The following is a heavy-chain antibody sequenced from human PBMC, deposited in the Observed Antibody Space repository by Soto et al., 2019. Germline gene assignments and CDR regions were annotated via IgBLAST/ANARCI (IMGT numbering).Heavy chain of an antibody. J-gene: IGHJ6*02. Sequence: SISKHYCSGFRQPPGKGLEWIGYISYSGSTSYNPSLKSRLIISVDTSQNQVSLKLASVTAADTAVYYCLTQGFGPLHGLVDVWGQGTTVT. CDR1: SISKHY. V-gene: IGHV4-59*08. D-gene: IGHD3-10*01. CDR3: LTQGFGPLHGLVDV. CDR2: ISYSGST.